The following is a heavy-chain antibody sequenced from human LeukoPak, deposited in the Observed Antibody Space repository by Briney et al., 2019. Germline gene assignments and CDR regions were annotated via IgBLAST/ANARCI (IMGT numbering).Heavy chain of an antibody. CDR3: AKDHRFSGWLPSADDAFDI. D-gene: IGHD6-19*01. V-gene: IGHV3-30*18. CDR1: GFTFSSYG. Sequence: HAGRSLRLSCAASGFTFSSYGMHWVRQAPGKGLEWVAVISYDGSNKYYADSVKGRFIISRDNSKNTLYLQMNSLRAEDTAVCYCAKDHRFSGWLPSADDAFDIWGQGTMVTVSS. CDR2: ISYDGSNK. J-gene: IGHJ3*02.